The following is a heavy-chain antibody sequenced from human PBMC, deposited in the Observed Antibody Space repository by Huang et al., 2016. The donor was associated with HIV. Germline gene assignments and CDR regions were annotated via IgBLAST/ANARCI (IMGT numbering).Heavy chain of an antibody. V-gene: IGHV3-30-3*01. CDR3: ARAKDTWDAYDI. D-gene: IGHD5-18*01. J-gene: IGHJ3*02. CDR1: GFPFNNHA. Sequence: QVQLVESGGGVVQPGRSLRLSFAASGFPFNNHAIHWVRQAPGKGLDWVAVISNDGSNNYYADALKGLFTISRDSSKSTLFLHMTSLRTEDTAVYYCARAKDTWDAYDIWGQGTMVIVSS. CDR2: ISNDGSNN.